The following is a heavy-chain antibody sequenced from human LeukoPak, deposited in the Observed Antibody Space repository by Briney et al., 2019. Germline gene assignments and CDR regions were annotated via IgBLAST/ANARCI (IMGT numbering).Heavy chain of an antibody. J-gene: IGHJ4*02. CDR2: ISAGGGTI. CDR1: GFTFTNYA. V-gene: IGHV3-23*01. Sequence: GGSLRLSCAASGFTFTNYAMRWVRQAPGKGLEWVSAISAGGGTIYYADSVKGRFTISRDNSKNTVYLQMTSLRAEDTAVYHCAKDLVFDYWGQGTLVSVSS. CDR3: AKDLVFDY.